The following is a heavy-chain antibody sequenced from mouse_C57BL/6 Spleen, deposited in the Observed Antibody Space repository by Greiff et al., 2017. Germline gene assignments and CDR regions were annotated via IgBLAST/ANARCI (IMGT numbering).Heavy chain of an antibody. CDR2: IHPNSGST. Sequence: QVQLQQPGAELVKPGASVKLSCKASGYTFTSYWMHWVKQRPGQGLEWIGMIHPNSGSTNNNEKFKSKATLTVDKSSSTAYMQLSSLTSEDSAVYYCARLRGIWYFDVWGTGTTVTVSS. CDR3: ARLRGIWYFDV. V-gene: IGHV1-64*01. CDR1: GYTFTSYW. J-gene: IGHJ1*03.